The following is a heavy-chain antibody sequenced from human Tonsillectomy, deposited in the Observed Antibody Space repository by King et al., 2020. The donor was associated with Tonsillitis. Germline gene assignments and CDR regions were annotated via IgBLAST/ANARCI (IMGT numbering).Heavy chain of an antibody. Sequence: VPLQESGPGLVKPSQTLSLTCTVSGGSISSGGYYWRWIRQHPGKGLEWIGYIYYSGSTYYNPSLKSRVTISVDTSKDQFSLKLSSVTAADTAVYYCASGYRRSYALDVWGQGTTVAVSS. J-gene: IGHJ6*02. CDR1: GGSISSGGYY. CDR3: ASGYRRSYALDV. CDR2: IYYSGST. V-gene: IGHV4-31*03. D-gene: IGHD1-26*01.